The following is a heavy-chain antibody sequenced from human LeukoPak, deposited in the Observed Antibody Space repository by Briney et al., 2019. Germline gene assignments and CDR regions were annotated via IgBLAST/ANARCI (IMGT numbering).Heavy chain of an antibody. CDR2: ISGSGDRT. CDR3: ARDYY. V-gene: IGHV3-23*01. Sequence: GGSLRLSCAASGFSFSSYAMSWVRQAPVKGLECVSDISGSGDRTYYAASVRARFTMSRDNSKNTLYVQMSSLRAEDTAVYYCARDYYWGQGTLVTVSS. CDR1: GFSFSSYA. J-gene: IGHJ4*02.